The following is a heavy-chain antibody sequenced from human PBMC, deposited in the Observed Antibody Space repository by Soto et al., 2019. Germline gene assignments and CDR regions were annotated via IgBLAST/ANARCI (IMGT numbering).Heavy chain of an antibody. D-gene: IGHD1-1*01. CDR2: SSTI. Sequence: SSTIYYADSVKGRFTISRDNAKNSLYLQMNSLRDEDTAVYYCARDSQSTGTTSHWGQGTLVTVSS. CDR3: ARDSQSTGTTSH. J-gene: IGHJ4*02. V-gene: IGHV3-48*02.